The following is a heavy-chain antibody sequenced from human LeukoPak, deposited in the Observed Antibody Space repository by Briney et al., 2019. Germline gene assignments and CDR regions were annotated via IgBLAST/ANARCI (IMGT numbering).Heavy chain of an antibody. CDR3: AGAWGDSSGYYYYFDY. D-gene: IGHD3-22*01. CDR1: AFTLTIYD. J-gene: IGHJ4*02. V-gene: IGHV3-13*01. CDR2: IGTAGKN. Sequence: GRSLRPSCAASAFTLTIYDIRWVRQHTGKGLGWVSSIGTAGKNYNPASVKGRFTIARENAKNSLYIQMNCLRAGDTGVYYCAGAWGDSSGYYYYFDYWGRGTLVTVSS.